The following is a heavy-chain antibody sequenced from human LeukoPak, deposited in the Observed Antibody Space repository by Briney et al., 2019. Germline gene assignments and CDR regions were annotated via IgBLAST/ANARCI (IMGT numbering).Heavy chain of an antibody. CDR2: ISSSGSTI. V-gene: IGHV3-11*01. Sequence: PGGSLRLSCAASGFTFSDYYMSWIRQAPGKGLEWVSYISSSGSTIYYADSVKGRFTISRDSAKNSLYLQMNSLRAEDTALYYCAREDYYDESPDYWGQGTLVTVSS. CDR3: AREDYYDESPDY. D-gene: IGHD3-22*01. J-gene: IGHJ4*02. CDR1: GFTFSDYY.